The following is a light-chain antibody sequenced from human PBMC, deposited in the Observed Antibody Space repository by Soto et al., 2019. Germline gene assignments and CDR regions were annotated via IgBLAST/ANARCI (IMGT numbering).Light chain of an antibody. V-gene: IGKV1-39*01. CDR2: GAS. Sequence: DIQMTQSPSSLSASVGDRVTITCRASQSISSDLNWYQQKPGKAPKVLIYGASSLQSGVQSRFSGSGFGTDFTLTISSLQPEDFATYYCQQSHSIPLTFGGGTKVEIK. J-gene: IGKJ4*01. CDR1: QSISSD. CDR3: QQSHSIPLT.